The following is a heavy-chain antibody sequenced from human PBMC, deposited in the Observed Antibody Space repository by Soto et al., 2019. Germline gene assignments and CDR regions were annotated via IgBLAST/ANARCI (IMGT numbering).Heavy chain of an antibody. J-gene: IGHJ6*02. CDR2: IYYSGST. D-gene: IGHD1-26*01. CDR3: ARHVGAPRPAPPWTYYYYGMDV. CDR1: TDSSSFTNSY. V-gene: IGHV4-39*01. Sequence: SETLSLTCTVSTDSSSFTNSYWGWIRQPPGKGLQWIGSIYYSGSTYYNPSLKSRVTISVDTSKNQFSLKLSSVTAADTAVYYCARHVGAPRPAPPWTYYYYGMDVWGQGTTVTVSS.